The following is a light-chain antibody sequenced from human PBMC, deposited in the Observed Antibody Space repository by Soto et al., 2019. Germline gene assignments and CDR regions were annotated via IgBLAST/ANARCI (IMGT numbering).Light chain of an antibody. J-gene: IGKJ4*01. CDR3: QQYNNWPPLT. CDR1: QSVRSK. V-gene: IGKV3-15*01. CDR2: AAS. Sequence: EIVMTQSPATLSVSPGERATLSCRASQSVRSKLAWYQQKPGQAPRLLIYAASTRATGIPARFGGSGSGTEFTLTISSLQSEDFAVYYCQQYNNWPPLTFGGGNKVEIK.